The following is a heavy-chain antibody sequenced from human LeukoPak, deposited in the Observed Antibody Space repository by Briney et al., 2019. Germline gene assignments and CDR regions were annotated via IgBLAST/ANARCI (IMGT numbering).Heavy chain of an antibody. D-gene: IGHD3-10*01. CDR1: GFTFSSYW. CDR3: ARGSGDNWFDP. CDR2: IKQDGSDK. J-gene: IGHJ5*02. V-gene: IGHV3-7*01. Sequence: GGSLRLSCAASGFTFSSYWMSWVRQAPGKGLEGVANIKQDGSDKYYVDSVKGRFTISRDNAKNSLFLQVNSLRAEDTAVYYCARGSGDNWFDPWGQGTLVTVSS.